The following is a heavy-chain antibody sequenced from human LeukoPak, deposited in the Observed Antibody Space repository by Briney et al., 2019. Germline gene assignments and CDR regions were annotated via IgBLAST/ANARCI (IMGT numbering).Heavy chain of an antibody. CDR3: ARGTNVLLWFGELLLPFDP. J-gene: IGHJ5*02. CDR2: ISYDGSNK. V-gene: IGHV3-30*04. D-gene: IGHD3-10*01. CDR1: GFTFSSYA. Sequence: GRSLRLSCAASGFTFSSYAMHWVRQAPGKGLEWVAVISYDGSNKYYADSVKGRFTISRDNSKNTLYLQMNSLRAEDTAVYYCARGTNVLLWFGELLLPFDPWGQGTLVTVSS.